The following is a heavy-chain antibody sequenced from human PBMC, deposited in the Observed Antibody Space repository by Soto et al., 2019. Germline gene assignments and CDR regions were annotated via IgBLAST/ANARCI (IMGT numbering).Heavy chain of an antibody. D-gene: IGHD2-21*01. CDR2: VYYNGDT. Sequence: QVQLQESGPGLVKPSETLSLTCTVSGGSTHSYYWAWIRQPPGKGLEWMGYVYYNGDTNYNPSLKSRVTISVDASKNQFSLKLTSVTPADTAVYYCARGHGHGDSSFDFWGQGTLVTVSS. V-gene: IGHV4-59*01. CDR3: ARGHGHGDSSFDF. CDR1: GGSTHSYY. J-gene: IGHJ4*02.